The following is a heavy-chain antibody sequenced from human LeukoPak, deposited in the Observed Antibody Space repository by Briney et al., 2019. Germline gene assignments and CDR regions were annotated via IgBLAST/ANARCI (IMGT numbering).Heavy chain of an antibody. CDR1: GFTVDEYG. Sequence: RPGGCLRLSWAASGFTVDEYGMSWVRQAPGEGLEWVSGINWNGGSTGYAASVKGRFPISRDNAKNSLYLQMNSLRAEDTALSSCARGGGDTDFDYWGQGTMVTVSS. D-gene: IGHD2-21*01. CDR2: INWNGGST. CDR3: ARGGGDTDFDY. J-gene: IGHJ4*02. V-gene: IGHV3-20*04.